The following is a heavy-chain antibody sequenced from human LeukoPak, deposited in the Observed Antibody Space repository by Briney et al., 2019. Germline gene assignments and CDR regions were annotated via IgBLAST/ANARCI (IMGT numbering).Heavy chain of an antibody. D-gene: IGHD6-13*01. V-gene: IGHV1-2*04. Sequence: ASVKVSCKASGYTFTGYYMHWVRQAPGQGLEWKGWINPNSGGTNYAQKFQGWVTMTEDTSTDTAYMELSSLRSEDTAVYYCATGIAAAQFDYWGQGTLVTVSS. CDR3: ATGIAAAQFDY. CDR1: GYTFTGYY. CDR2: INPNSGGT. J-gene: IGHJ4*02.